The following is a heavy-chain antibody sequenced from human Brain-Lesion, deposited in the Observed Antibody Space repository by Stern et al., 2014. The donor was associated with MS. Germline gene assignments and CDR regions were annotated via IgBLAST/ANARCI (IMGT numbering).Heavy chain of an antibody. CDR3: ARDQRGITIFGVVTDYYYLGMDV. CDR1: GYIFTGYY. V-gene: IGHV1-2*02. J-gene: IGHJ6*02. CDR2: IHPNTGGT. D-gene: IGHD3-3*01. Sequence: QVQLVQSGAEVKKPGASVKVSCKTSGYIFTGYYIHWVRQAPGQGLEWMAWIHPNTGGTKYAQKLQGSVPMSRDTSISTAYVELSSLTSDDTAVYYCARDQRGITIFGVVTDYYYLGMDVWGQGTTVTVSS.